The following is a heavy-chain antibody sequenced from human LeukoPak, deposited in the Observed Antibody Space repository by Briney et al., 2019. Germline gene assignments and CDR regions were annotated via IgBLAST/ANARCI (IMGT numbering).Heavy chain of an antibody. V-gene: IGHV3-7*03. D-gene: IGHD1-14*01. Sequence: GGSLRLSCAASGFTFSSYWMSWVRQAPGKGLEWVANIKQDGSEKYYVDSVKGRFTISRDNPKNSLYLQMNSLRAEDMALYYCAKDINGDYYYYCMDVWGRGTTVTVPS. CDR1: GFTFSSYW. CDR3: AKDINGDYYYYCMDV. J-gene: IGHJ6*03. CDR2: IKQDGSEK.